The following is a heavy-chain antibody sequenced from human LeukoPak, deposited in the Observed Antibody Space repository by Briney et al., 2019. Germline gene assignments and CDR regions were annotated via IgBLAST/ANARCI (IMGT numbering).Heavy chain of an antibody. J-gene: IGHJ5*02. CDR2: IYYSGST. CDR1: GGSISSSSYY. V-gene: IGHV4-39*01. D-gene: IGHD2-2*01. Sequence: KPSETLSLTCTVSGGSISSSSYYWGWIRQPPGKGLEWIGSIYYSGSTYYNPSLKSRVTISVDTSKNQFSLKLSSVTAADTAVYYCARKDIVVVSPWFDPWGQGTLVTVSS. CDR3: ARKDIVVVSPWFDP.